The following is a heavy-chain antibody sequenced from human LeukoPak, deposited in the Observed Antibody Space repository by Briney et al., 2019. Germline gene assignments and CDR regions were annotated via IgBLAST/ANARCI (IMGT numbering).Heavy chain of an antibody. Sequence: GGSLRLPCAASGFAFTNACMSWVRRAPGKGLEWDGRIRSKNNGGTTDYAAPVRGRFSISRGDSKSMLYLQMNSLKTEDTALYYCTTDPGYRGLYYFDYWGQGTLVTVSS. CDR2: IRSKNNGGTT. D-gene: IGHD5-12*01. V-gene: IGHV3-15*01. CDR1: GFAFTNAC. CDR3: TTDPGYRGLYYFDY. J-gene: IGHJ4*02.